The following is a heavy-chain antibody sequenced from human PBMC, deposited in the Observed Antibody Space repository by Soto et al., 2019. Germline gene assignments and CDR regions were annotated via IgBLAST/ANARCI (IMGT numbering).Heavy chain of an antibody. Sequence: TGGSLRLSCAVSGFRFSDYAIGWVRQAPGKGLEWVSFISDGGRSTYYTDSVKGRFTISRDNSKNTVYLQLQGLRAEDTAIYFCARTLDFWDRYSPFDHWGQGTLVTVSS. J-gene: IGHJ4*02. CDR1: GFRFSDYA. CDR2: ISDGGRST. CDR3: ARTLDFWDRYSPFDH. V-gene: IGHV3-23*01. D-gene: IGHD3-3*01.